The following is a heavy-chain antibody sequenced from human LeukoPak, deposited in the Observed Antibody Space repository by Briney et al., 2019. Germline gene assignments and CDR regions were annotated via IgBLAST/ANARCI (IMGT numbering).Heavy chain of an antibody. CDR3: AKGVIAATNAAYYGMDV. Sequence: GGSLRLSCAASGFTFSNYGMHWVRQAPGKGLEWVAVISYDESDKYYADSVKGRFTISRDNSKNTLYLQMNSLRPEDTAVYYCAKGVIAATNAAYYGMDVWGQGTTVTVSS. J-gene: IGHJ6*02. V-gene: IGHV3-30*18. CDR1: GFTFSNYG. CDR2: ISYDESDK. D-gene: IGHD2-15*01.